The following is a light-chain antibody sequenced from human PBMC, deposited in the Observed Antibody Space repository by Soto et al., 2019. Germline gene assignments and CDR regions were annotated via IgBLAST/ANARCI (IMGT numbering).Light chain of an antibody. J-gene: IGKJ4*01. CDR2: WAS. Sequence: DIVMTQSPDSLAVSLGERATLNCKSSQSVLYSGNNRNYLAWYQQKPGQPPKLLIYWASTRESGVPDRFSGSGSGTDFTLTISSLQAEDVAVYYCQQYYSTPLTFGGGTKVDIK. CDR3: QQYYSTPLT. CDR1: QSVLYSGNNRNY. V-gene: IGKV4-1*01.